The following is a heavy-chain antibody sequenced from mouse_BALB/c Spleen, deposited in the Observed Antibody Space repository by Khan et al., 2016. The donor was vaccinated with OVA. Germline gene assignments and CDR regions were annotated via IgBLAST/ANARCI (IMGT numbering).Heavy chain of an antibody. J-gene: IGHJ2*01. Sequence: EVQLQESGPGLVKPSQSLSLNCTVTGYSITSDYAWNWIRQFPGNKLEWMGFISYRGNTNYNPSLKSRISITRNPSKNQFFLQFNSLTTEDTATFYCARDYGGDVDDWGQGATLTVSS. CDR2: ISYRGNT. CDR3: ARDYGGDVDD. V-gene: IGHV3-2*02. D-gene: IGHD1-1*02. CDR1: GYSITSDYA.